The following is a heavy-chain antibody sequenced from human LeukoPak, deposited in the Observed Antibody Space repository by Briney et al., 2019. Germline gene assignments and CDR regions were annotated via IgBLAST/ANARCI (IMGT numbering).Heavy chain of an antibody. CDR2: IRGSGDDT. V-gene: IGHV3-23*01. D-gene: IGHD3-3*01. CDR3: AKYDEGPYLSFDY. CDR1: GFTFSNYA. Sequence: GGSLRLSCAVSGFTFSNYALSWVRRAPGKGLEWISGIRGSGDDTYYADSVKGRFTISRDNSKNTLYLQMNSLRAEDTAVYYCAKYDEGPYLSFDYWGQGTLVTVSS. J-gene: IGHJ4*02.